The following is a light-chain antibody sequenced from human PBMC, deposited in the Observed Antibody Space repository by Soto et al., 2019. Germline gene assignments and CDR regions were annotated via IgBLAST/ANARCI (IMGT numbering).Light chain of an antibody. CDR3: SSYTSSSTYV. Sequence: QSALTQRASVSGSPGQSITISCTGTSSDVGGYNYVSWYQQHPGKARKLMIYEVSNRPSGVSNRFSGSKSGNTASLTISGLQAEDEADYYCSSYTSSSTYVFGTGTKVTVL. J-gene: IGLJ1*01. CDR1: SSDVGGYNY. V-gene: IGLV2-14*01. CDR2: EVS.